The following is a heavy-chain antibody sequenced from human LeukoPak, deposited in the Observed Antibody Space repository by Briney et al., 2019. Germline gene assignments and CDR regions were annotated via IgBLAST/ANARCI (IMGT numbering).Heavy chain of an antibody. J-gene: IGHJ5*02. CDR3: ARDGYCSSTSCPQGFDP. D-gene: IGHD2-2*03. V-gene: IGHV1-2*02. CDR2: INPNSGGT. CDR1: GYTFSGYY. Sequence: GASVKVSCKASGYTFSGYYMHWVRQAPGQGLEWMGWINPNSGGTNYAQKFQGRVTMTRDTSTSTVYMELSSLRSEDTAVYYCARDGYCSSTSCPQGFDPWGQGTLVTVSS.